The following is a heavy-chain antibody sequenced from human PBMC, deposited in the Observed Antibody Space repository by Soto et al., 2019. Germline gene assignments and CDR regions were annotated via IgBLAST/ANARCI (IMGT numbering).Heavy chain of an antibody. CDR1: GFTFSSYA. V-gene: IGHV3-23*01. D-gene: IGHD4-17*01. CDR3: ARPNDYGDNYHRPYYYYCMDV. Sequence: GGSLRLSCSASGFTFSSYAMSWVRQAPGKGLEWVSAITGSGGSTYYADSVKGRFTISRDNSKNTLYLQMNSRRAEGSAVYYCARPNDYGDNYHRPYYYYCMDVWGQGTPVTVSS. J-gene: IGHJ6*02. CDR2: ITGSGGST.